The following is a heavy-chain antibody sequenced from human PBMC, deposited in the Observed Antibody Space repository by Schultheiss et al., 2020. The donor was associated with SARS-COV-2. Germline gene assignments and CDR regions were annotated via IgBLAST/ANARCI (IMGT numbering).Heavy chain of an antibody. Sequence: GGSLRLSCAASGFTFSSYWMHWVRQAPGKGLVWVSRINSDGSSTSYADSVKGRFTISRDNAKNTLYLQMNSLRAEDTAVYYCARGPYYYASGEDWFDHWGQGTLVTVSS. J-gene: IGHJ5*02. D-gene: IGHD3-10*01. CDR1: GFTFSSYW. CDR3: ARGPYYYASGEDWFDH. V-gene: IGHV3-74*01. CDR2: INSDGSST.